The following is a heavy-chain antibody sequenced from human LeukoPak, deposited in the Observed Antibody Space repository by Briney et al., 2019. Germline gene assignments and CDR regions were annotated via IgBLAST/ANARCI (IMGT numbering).Heavy chain of an antibody. CDR2: INHSGST. CDR1: GSSISSSSYY. CDR3: ARVKGSGRYYYYGMDV. J-gene: IGHJ6*02. Sequence: SETLSLTCTVSGSSISSSSYYWSWIRQPPGKGLEWIGEINHSGSTNYNPSLKSRVTISVDTSKNQFSLKLSSVTAADTAVYYCARVKGSGRYYYYGMDVWGQGTTVTVSS. V-gene: IGHV4-39*07. D-gene: IGHD3-10*01.